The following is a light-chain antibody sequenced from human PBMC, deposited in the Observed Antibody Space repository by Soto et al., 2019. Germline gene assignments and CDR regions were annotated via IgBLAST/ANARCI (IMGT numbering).Light chain of an antibody. J-gene: IGLJ1*01. V-gene: IGLV2-14*01. CDR1: SSDVGAYNY. CDR3: SSYTSATTYV. CDR2: DVS. Sequence: QSVLTQPAPVSGSPGQSITISCTGTSSDVGAYNYDSWYQQYPGEAPKVIIYDVSHRPAGVSNRFSGSKSGNTASLTISGLQTQDEADYYCSSYTSATTYVFGTGTKVTV.